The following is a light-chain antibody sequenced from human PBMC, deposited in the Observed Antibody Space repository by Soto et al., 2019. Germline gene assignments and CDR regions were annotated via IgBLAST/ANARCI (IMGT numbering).Light chain of an antibody. V-gene: IGKV1-5*01. CDR2: DAS. Sequence: DIQMTQSPSTLSASVGDRVTITCRAGQSIGRFLAWYQHQPGKAPKLLIYDASTLESGVPSRFSGTGSGTEFTFSITSLQPEDFGTYYCQQCYMGWTFGQGTKVDI. CDR3: QQCYMGWT. CDR1: QSIGRF. J-gene: IGKJ1*01.